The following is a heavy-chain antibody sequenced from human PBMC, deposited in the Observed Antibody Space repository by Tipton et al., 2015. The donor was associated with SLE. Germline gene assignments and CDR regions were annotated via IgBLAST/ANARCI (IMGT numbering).Heavy chain of an antibody. CDR1: GYTFTSYD. J-gene: IGHJ4*02. CDR3: ARGWTEVGATPSPYGY. Sequence: QSGPEVKKPGASVKVSCKASGYTFTSYDINWVRQAPGQGLEWMGGITPIFNTAKYAQKFQGRVTITTDESTSTAYMELSSLRSEDTAVYYCARGWTEVGATPSPYGYWGQGTLVTVSS. D-gene: IGHD1-26*01. V-gene: IGHV1-69*05. CDR2: ITPIFNTA.